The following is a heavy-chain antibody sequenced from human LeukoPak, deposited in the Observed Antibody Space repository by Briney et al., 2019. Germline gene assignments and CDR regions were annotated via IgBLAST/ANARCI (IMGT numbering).Heavy chain of an antibody. CDR3: ARGDSSGYYYYYYYMDV. CDR1: GYTFTSYD. CDR2: MNPNSGNT. V-gene: IGHV1-8*03. Sequence: ASVKVSCKASGYTFTSYDINWVRQATGQGLEWMGWMNPNSGNTGYAQKFQGRVTITADESTSTAYMELSSLRSEDTAVYYCARGDSSGYYYYYYYMDVWGKGTTVTVSS. J-gene: IGHJ6*03. D-gene: IGHD3-22*01.